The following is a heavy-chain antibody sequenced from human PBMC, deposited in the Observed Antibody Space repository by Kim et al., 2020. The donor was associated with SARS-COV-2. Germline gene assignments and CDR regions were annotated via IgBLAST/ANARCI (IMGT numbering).Heavy chain of an antibody. CDR3: ARLTASPYYYYYGMDV. CDR2: IYYSGST. CDR1: GGSISSYY. Sequence: SETLSLTCTVSGGSISSYYWSWIRQPPGKGLEWIGYIYYSGSTNYNPSLKSRVTISVDTSKNQFSLKLSSVTAADTAVYYCARLTASPYYYYYGMDVWGQGTTVTVSS. V-gene: IGHV4-59*01. D-gene: IGHD2-21*02. J-gene: IGHJ6*02.